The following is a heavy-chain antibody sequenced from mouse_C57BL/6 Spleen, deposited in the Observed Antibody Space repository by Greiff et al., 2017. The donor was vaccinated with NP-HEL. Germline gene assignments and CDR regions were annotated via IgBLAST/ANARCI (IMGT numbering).Heavy chain of an antibody. J-gene: IGHJ3*01. V-gene: IGHV1-50*01. CDR1: GYTFTSYW. Sequence: QVHVKQPGAELVKPGASVKLSCKASGYTFTSYWMQWVKQRPGQGLEWIGEIDPSDSYTNYNQKFKGKATLTVDTSSSTAYMQLSSLTSEDSAVYYCALRRFAYWGQGTLVTVSA. CDR2: IDPSDSYT. D-gene: IGHD1-1*01. CDR3: ALRRFAY.